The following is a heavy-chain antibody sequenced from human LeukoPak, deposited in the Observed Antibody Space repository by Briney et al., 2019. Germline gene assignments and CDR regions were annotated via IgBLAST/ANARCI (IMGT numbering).Heavy chain of an antibody. Sequence: GGSLRLSCAASGFTFSTYSLNWVRQAAGKGLEWVSYISSNSSTIFYADSVKGRFTISRDNVKNSLYVQMNSLRVEDTAVYYCARDGIMDVWGKGTTVTVSS. CDR3: ARDGIMDV. J-gene: IGHJ6*03. D-gene: IGHD1-14*01. CDR1: GFTFSTYS. V-gene: IGHV3-48*01. CDR2: ISSNSSTI.